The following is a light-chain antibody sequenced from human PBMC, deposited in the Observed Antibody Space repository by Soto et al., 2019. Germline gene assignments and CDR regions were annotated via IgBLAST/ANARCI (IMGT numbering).Light chain of an antibody. CDR1: QSVSSY. CDR3: QQRSNWPPT. J-gene: IGKJ2*01. V-gene: IGKV3-11*01. CDR2: DAS. Sequence: EIVLTQSPATLSLSPGERATLSCRDSQSVSSYLAWYQQKPGQAPRLLISDASNRATGIPARFSGSGSGTDFTLTISSLEPEDFAVYYCQQRSNWPPTFGQGTKLEIK.